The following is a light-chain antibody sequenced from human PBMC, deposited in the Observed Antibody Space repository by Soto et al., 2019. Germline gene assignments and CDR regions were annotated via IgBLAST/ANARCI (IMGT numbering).Light chain of an antibody. J-gene: IGKJ1*01. Sequence: AIQMTQSPSSLSASVRDRVAITCRASQDIRTDLGWYQQKPGKAPKLLIYAASSLQSGVPSRFSGSGSGTDFTLTISSLQPEDFATYYCLQDYNYPWTFGQGTKVEIK. CDR2: AAS. CDR1: QDIRTD. CDR3: LQDYNYPWT. V-gene: IGKV1-6*02.